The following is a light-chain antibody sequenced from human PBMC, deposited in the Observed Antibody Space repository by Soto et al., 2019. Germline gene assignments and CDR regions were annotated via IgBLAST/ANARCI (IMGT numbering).Light chain of an antibody. V-gene: IGLV2-8*01. Sequence: QSALTQPPSASGSPGQSVTISCTGTSSDIGYYNYVSWYQQHPGKAPKLMIFEVNTRPSGVPDRFSGSRSGNMASLTVSGLQAEDEASYYCSSHAGRNKYVIFGGGTKLTVL. J-gene: IGLJ2*01. CDR3: SSHAGRNKYVI. CDR2: EVN. CDR1: SSDIGYYNY.